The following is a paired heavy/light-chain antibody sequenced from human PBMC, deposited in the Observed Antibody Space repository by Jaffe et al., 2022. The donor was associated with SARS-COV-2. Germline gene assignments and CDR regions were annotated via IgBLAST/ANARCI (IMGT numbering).Heavy chain of an antibody. J-gene: IGHJ4*02. V-gene: IGHV1-69*01. Sequence: QVQLVQSGAEVKKPGSSVKVSCKASGGTFSSYAISWVRQAPGQGLEWMGGIIPIFGTANYAQKFQGRVTITADESTSTAYMELSSLRSEDTAVYYCASLYSGSYYIRSDWSPGDYWGQGTLVTVSS. CDR1: GGTFSSYA. D-gene: IGHD1-26*01. CDR2: IIPIFGTA. CDR3: ASLYSGSYYIRSDWSPGDY.
Light chain of an antibody. J-gene: IGKJ4*01. V-gene: IGKV3-11*01. CDR1: QSVSSY. Sequence: EIVLTQSPATLSLSPGERATLSCRASQSVSSYLAWYQQKPGQAPRLLIYDASNRATGIPARFSGSGSGTDFTLTISSLEPEDFAVYYCQQRSNWPPGVTFGGGTKVEIK. CDR2: DAS. CDR3: QQRSNWPPGVT.